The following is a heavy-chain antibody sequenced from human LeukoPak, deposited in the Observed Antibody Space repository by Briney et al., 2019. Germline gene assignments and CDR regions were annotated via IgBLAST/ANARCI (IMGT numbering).Heavy chain of an antibody. CDR3: ARENQQWLVGDY. CDR1: GYTLTELS. CDR2: FDPEDGET. D-gene: IGHD6-19*01. Sequence: ASVKVSCKVSGYTLTELSMHWVRQAPGKGLEWMGGFDPEDGETIYAQKLQGRVTMTTDTSTSTAYMELRSLRSDDTAVYYCARENQQWLVGDYWGQGTLVTVSS. V-gene: IGHV1-24*01. J-gene: IGHJ4*02.